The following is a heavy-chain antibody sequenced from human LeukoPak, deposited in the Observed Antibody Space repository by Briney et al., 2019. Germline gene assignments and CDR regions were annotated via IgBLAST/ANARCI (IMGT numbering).Heavy chain of an antibody. CDR1: GGSISSYY. J-gene: IGHJ3*02. CDR2: IYYSGST. CDR3: ARVGYDLVGAFDI. D-gene: IGHD3-3*01. Sequence: SETLSLTCTVSGGSISSYYWSWIRQPPGKGLEWIGYIYYSGSTNYNPSLKSRVTISVDTSKNQFSLKLSSVTAADTAVYYCARVGYDLVGAFDIWGQGTMVTVSS. V-gene: IGHV4-59*01.